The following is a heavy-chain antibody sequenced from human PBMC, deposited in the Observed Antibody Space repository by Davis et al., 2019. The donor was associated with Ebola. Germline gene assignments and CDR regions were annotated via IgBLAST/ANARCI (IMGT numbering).Heavy chain of an antibody. J-gene: IGHJ3*02. D-gene: IGHD5-12*01. CDR3: TTPGGQDSGYDVFDI. CDR2: INPNDGRT. V-gene: IGHV1-46*03. CDR1: GYMITNYY. Sequence: AASVKVSCKVSGYMITNYYLHWVRLAPGQGLEWMGMINPNDGRTIYAQKFQGRVTVTRDTSTTTVYMDLSSLRSEDTALYYCTTPGGQDSGYDVFDIWGQGTMVTVSS.